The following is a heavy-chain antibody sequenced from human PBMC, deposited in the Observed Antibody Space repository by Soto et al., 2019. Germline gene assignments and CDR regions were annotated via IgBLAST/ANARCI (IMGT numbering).Heavy chain of an antibody. Sequence: CLRLSCAAAGFTFSSYGMHWVRQAPGKGLEWVAVIWYDGSNKYYADSVKGRFTISRDNSKNTLYLQMNSLRAEDTAVYYCARLSDYYDSSGYYSDIWDYWGQGTLVTVSS. CDR2: IWYDGSNK. CDR1: GFTFSSYG. V-gene: IGHV3-33*01. D-gene: IGHD3-22*01. J-gene: IGHJ4*02. CDR3: ARLSDYYDSSGYYSDIWDY.